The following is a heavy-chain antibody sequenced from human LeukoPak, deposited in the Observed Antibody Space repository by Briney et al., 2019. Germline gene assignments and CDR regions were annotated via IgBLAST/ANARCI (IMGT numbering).Heavy chain of an antibody. D-gene: IGHD2-15*01. Sequence: SVKVSCKASGGTFSSYAISWVRQAPGQGLEWMGRIIPILGIANYAQKFQGRVTITADKSTSTAYMEPSSLRSEDTAVYYCARVARYCSGGSCXXGHPNWFDPWGQGTLVTV. CDR1: GGTFSSYA. CDR2: IIPILGIA. CDR3: ARVARYCSGGSCXXGHPNWFDP. V-gene: IGHV1-69*04. J-gene: IGHJ5*02.